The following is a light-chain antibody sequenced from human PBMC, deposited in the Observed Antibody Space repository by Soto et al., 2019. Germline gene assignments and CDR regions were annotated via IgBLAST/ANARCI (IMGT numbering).Light chain of an antibody. J-gene: IGKJ1*01. CDR3: QQRSNWPWT. CDR2: DAS. Sequence: TQSPSTLSASVGDRVSITCRASQSVSSNLAWYQQKPGQAPRLLIYDASNRATGIPARFSGSGSGTDFTLTISSLEPEDFAVYYCQQRSNWPWTFGQGTKVDI. CDR1: QSVSSN. V-gene: IGKV3-11*01.